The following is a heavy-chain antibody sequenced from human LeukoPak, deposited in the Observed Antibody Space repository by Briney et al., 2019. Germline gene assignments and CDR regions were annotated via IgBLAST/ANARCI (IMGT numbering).Heavy chain of an antibody. Sequence: SETLSLTCTVSGGSISSSSYYWGWIRQPPGKGLEWIGSMYYSRSTYYNPSLKSRVTISLDTSKNQFSLKLSSVTTADTAVYYCARSRAAYSNWFDPWGQGTLVTVSS. D-gene: IGHD1-26*01. J-gene: IGHJ5*02. CDR3: ARSRAAYSNWFDP. V-gene: IGHV4-39*01. CDR1: GGSISSSSYY. CDR2: MYYSRST.